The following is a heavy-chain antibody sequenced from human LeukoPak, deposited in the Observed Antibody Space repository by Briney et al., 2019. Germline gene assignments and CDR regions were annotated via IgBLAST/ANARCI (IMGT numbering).Heavy chain of an antibody. CDR3: ARGDHVRIYAESAFDI. V-gene: IGHV1-2*02. CDR2: INPNSGGT. D-gene: IGHD3-3*01. Sequence: ASVKVSCEASGYTFTGYYMHWVRQAPGQGLEWMGWINPNSGGTNYAQKFQGRVTMTRDTSTSTVYMGLSSLTSEDTAVYYCARGDHVRIYAESAFDIWGQGTMVTVSS. CDR1: GYTFTGYY. J-gene: IGHJ3*02.